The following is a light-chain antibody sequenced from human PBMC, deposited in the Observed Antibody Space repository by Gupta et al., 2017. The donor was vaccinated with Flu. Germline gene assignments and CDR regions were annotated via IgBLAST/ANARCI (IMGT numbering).Light chain of an antibody. J-gene: IGKJ1*01. Sequence: SLGERATINCKSSQSVLYSSNNKIYLAWYQQQQGQPPQLLSYCASTRESGVPDRGSGSGSGTDFTLTISSLQAADVAVYYCQQHYPPHQTFGQGTKVEIK. V-gene: IGKV4-1*01. CDR3: QQHYPPHQT. CDR1: QSVLYSSNNKIY. CDR2: CAS.